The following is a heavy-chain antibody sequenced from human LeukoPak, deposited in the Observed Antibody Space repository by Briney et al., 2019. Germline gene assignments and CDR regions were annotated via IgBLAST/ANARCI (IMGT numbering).Heavy chain of an antibody. CDR2: IYYSGSA. J-gene: IGHJ4*02. CDR3: ARAQGTTVTTFDY. V-gene: IGHV4-31*03. Sequence: SETLSLTCTVSGGSISSGDYYWSWIRQHPGKGLEWIGYIYYSGSAYYNPSLKSRVIISVDTSKNQFSLKLSSVTAADTAVYYCARAQGTTVTTFDYWGQGTLVTVSS. CDR1: GGSISSGDYY. D-gene: IGHD4-17*01.